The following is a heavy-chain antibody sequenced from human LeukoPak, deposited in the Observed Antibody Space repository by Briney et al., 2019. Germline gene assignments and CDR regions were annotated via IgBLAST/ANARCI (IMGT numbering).Heavy chain of an antibody. Sequence: GGTLRLSCAASGFTFSSYGMRWVRQAPGKGLEWVSSISSSSSYIYYADSVKGRFTISRDNAKNSLYLQMNSLRAEDMAVYYCARDPGGYSSGGELDVWGKGTTVTVSS. CDR1: GFTFSSYG. D-gene: IGHD6-19*01. J-gene: IGHJ6*04. CDR2: ISSSSSYI. CDR3: ARDPGGYSSGGELDV. V-gene: IGHV3-21*01.